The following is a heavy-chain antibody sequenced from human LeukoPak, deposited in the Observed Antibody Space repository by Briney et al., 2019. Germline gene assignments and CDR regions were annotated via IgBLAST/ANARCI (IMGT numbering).Heavy chain of an antibody. CDR1: GGTYSSYT. CDR3: ARSTLWRPSWRDP. Sequence: ASVKVSCKASGGTYSSYTLGWVRQAPGQGLEWMGWINTNTGNPTYAQGFTGRFVFSLDTSVSTAYLQISSLKSEDTAVYYCARSTLWRPSWRDPWGQGTLVTVSS. V-gene: IGHV7-4-1*02. J-gene: IGHJ5*02. D-gene: IGHD3-10*01. CDR2: INTNTGNP.